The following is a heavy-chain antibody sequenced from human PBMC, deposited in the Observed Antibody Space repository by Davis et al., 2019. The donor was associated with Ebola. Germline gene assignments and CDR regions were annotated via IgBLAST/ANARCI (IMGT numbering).Heavy chain of an antibody. J-gene: IGHJ4*02. CDR3: ARHGGGSGHDY. Sequence: ESLKISCTVSGGSISNSFYYWGWVRQPPGKGLEWIGSNYYSGSSYYNPSLKSRVTVSVETSKNEFSLKLRSVTAADTAVYYCARHGGGSGHDYWGQGTLVTVSS. CDR2: NYYSGSS. CDR1: GGSISNSFYY. V-gene: IGHV4-39*01. D-gene: IGHD2-21*01.